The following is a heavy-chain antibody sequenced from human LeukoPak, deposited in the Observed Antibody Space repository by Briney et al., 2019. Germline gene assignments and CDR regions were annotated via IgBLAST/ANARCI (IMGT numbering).Heavy chain of an antibody. V-gene: IGHV4-34*01. J-gene: IGHJ6*03. CDR2: INHSGST. Sequence: SETLSLTCAVYGGYFSGYYWSWIRQPPGKGLEWIGEINHSGSTNYNPSLKSRVTISVDTSKNQFSLKLSSVTAADRAVYYCARGAVTGITVIVGAYYMDVWGKGTSVTVSS. CDR1: GGYFSGYY. CDR3: ARGAVTGITVIVGAYYMDV. D-gene: IGHD3-22*01.